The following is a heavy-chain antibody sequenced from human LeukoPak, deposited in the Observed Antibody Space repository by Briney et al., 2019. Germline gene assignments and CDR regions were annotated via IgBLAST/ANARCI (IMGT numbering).Heavy chain of an antibody. CDR1: GFTFSSYG. V-gene: IGHV3-30*02. CDR3: AKEGYSYGPSDY. CDR2: IRYDGSNK. Sequence: GGSLRLSCAASGFTFSSYGMHWVRQAPGKGLEWVAFIRYDGSNKYYVDSVKGRFTISRDNSKNTLYLQMNSLRAEDTAVYYCAKEGYSYGPSDYWGQGTLVTVSS. D-gene: IGHD5-18*01. J-gene: IGHJ4*02.